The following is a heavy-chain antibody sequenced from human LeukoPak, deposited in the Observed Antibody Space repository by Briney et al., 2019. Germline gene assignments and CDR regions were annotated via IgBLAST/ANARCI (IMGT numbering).Heavy chain of an antibody. Sequence: GGSLRLSCAASGFTFSSYSMNWVRQAPGKGLEWVSSISSSSTYKYYADSVKGRFTISRDNAENSLYLQINSLRAEDTAVYYGARVVQAVAGVGDYWGQGTLVTVSS. CDR2: ISSSSTYK. V-gene: IGHV3-21*01. J-gene: IGHJ4*02. CDR1: GFTFSSYS. CDR3: ARVVQAVAGVGDY. D-gene: IGHD6-19*01.